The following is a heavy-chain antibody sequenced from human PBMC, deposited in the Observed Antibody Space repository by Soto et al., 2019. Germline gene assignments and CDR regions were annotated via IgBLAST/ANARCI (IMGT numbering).Heavy chain of an antibody. CDR2: IYHSGST. Sequence: QVQLQESDPGLVRPSGTLSLTCAVSGGSISSTNWWSWVRQPPGKGLEWIGEIYHSGSTNHNPSLKSRVTMSVDKSKNQFSLRLSSVTAADTAVYYCARGGAAALFRPPLTFWGQGTLVTVSS. D-gene: IGHD6-13*01. CDR1: GGSISSTNW. CDR3: ARGGAAALFRPPLTF. J-gene: IGHJ4*02. V-gene: IGHV4-4*02.